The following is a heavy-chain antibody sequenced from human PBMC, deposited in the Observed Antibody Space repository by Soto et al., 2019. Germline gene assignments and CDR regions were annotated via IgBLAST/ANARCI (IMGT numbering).Heavy chain of an antibody. D-gene: IGHD2-15*01. CDR1: SGSISSSNW. CDR2: IYHSGST. Sequence: SETLSLTCAVSSGSISSSNWWSWVRQPPGKGLEWIGEIYHSGSTNYNPSLKSRVTISVDKSKNQFSLKLSSVTAADTAVYYCARVILEERDYYYYYMDVWGKGTTVTVSS. J-gene: IGHJ6*03. CDR3: ARVILEERDYYYYYMDV. V-gene: IGHV4-4*02.